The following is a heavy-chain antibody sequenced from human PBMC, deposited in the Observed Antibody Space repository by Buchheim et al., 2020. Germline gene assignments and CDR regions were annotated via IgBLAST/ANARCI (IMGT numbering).Heavy chain of an antibody. V-gene: IGHV3-23*01. CDR2: ISGSGGST. CDR3: AKALGDIVEVPAAISDY. D-gene: IGHD2-2*02. CDR1: GFTFSSYG. J-gene: IGHJ4*02. Sequence: EVQLLESGGGLVQPGGSLRLSCAASGFTFSSYGMSWVRQAPGKGLEWVSSISGSGGSTYYADSVKGRFTISRDNFKNTLYLQMNKLRAEDTAVYYYAKALGDIVEVPAAISDYWGQGTL.